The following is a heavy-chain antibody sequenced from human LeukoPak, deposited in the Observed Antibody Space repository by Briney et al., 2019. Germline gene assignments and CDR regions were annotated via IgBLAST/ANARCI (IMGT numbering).Heavy chain of an antibody. Sequence: PSETLSLTCTVSGGSISSHYWSWIRQPPGKGLEWIGYIYYSGSTNYNPSLKSRVTISVDTSKNQFSLKLSSVTAADTAVYYCAREVAIAARTYNRFDPWGQGTLVTVSS. CDR1: GGSISSHY. CDR3: AREVAIAARTYNRFDP. CDR2: IYYSGST. J-gene: IGHJ5*02. V-gene: IGHV4-59*11. D-gene: IGHD6-6*01.